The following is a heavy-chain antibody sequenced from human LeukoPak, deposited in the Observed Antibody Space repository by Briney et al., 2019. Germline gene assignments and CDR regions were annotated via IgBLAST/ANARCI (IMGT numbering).Heavy chain of an antibody. V-gene: IGHV4-61*02. J-gene: IGHJ4*02. D-gene: IGHD3-22*01. CDR1: GGSISSGSYY. CDR2: IYTSGST. Sequence: SETLSLTCTVSGGSISSGSYYWSWIRQPAGKGLEWIGRIYTSGSTNYNPSLKSRVTISVDTFKNQFSLKLSSVTAADTAVYYCARESGNYYDSSGYYPFDYWGQGTLVTVSS. CDR3: ARESGNYYDSSGYYPFDY.